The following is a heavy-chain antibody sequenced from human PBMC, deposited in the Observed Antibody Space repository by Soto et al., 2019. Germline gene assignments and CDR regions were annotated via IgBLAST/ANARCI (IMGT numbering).Heavy chain of an antibody. CDR3: ARDFGY. CDR1: GFTFSTFW. Sequence: EVQLVESGGGLVQPGGSLRLSCEASGFTFSTFWMHWVRQAPGKGLVWVSRINSDGSSTNYADSVKGRVTISRDNAKNTLYLQLNSLRPEDTVVYYCARDFGYWGQGTLVTVSS. CDR2: INSDGSST. V-gene: IGHV3-74*01. J-gene: IGHJ4*02.